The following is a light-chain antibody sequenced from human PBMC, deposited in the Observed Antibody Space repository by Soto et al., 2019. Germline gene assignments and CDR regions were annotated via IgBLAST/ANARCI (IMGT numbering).Light chain of an antibody. CDR3: AAWDASLDGYV. CDR1: SSNLGDNT. Sequence: QCVLTQPPSASGTPGQRVTISCSTSSSNLGDNTVNWYQQVPGTAPKLLIYDYDQRPSGVPDRFSGSKSGTSASLAISGLQSEDEADYYCAAWDASLDGYVFGTGTKVTVL. CDR2: DYD. J-gene: IGLJ1*01. V-gene: IGLV1-44*01.